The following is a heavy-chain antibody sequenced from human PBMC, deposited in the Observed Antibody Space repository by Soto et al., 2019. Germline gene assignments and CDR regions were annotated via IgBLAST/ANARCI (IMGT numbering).Heavy chain of an antibody. Sequence: SETLSLTCAVFGGSVNSGNYYWSWIRQPPGKGLEWIGEMSHSGGTHFNPSLKSRVTISVDTSKNQFSLKLSSVTAADTAVYYCARVGCGPSSTSCHYYYYYYMDFWGKGTTVTVSS. V-gene: IGHV4-61*01. CDR1: GGSVNSGNYY. CDR3: ARVGCGPSSTSCHYYYYYYMDF. CDR2: MSHSGGT. J-gene: IGHJ6*03. D-gene: IGHD2-2*01.